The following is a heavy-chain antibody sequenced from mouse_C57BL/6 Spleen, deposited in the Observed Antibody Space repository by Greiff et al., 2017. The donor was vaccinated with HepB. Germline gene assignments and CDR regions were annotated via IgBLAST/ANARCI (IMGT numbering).Heavy chain of an antibody. Sequence: VKLQESGAELARPGASVKMSCKASGYTFTSYTMHWVKQRPGQGLEWIGYINPSSGYTKYNQKFKDKATLTADKSSSTAYMQLSSLTSEDSAVYYCATIYDGYSYAMDYWGQGTSVTVSS. J-gene: IGHJ4*01. D-gene: IGHD2-3*01. CDR1: GYTFTSYT. V-gene: IGHV1-4*01. CDR2: INPSSGYT. CDR3: ATIYDGYSYAMDY.